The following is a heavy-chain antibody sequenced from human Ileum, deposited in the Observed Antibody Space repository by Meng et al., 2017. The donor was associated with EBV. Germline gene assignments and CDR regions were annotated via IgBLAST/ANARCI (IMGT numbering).Heavy chain of an antibody. D-gene: IGHD3-22*01. Sequence: VQLQQWGAGLLKPSETLSLPCAVYGGSFSGYYWSWIRQPPGKGLEWIGEINHRGGAFYNPSLKSRVTMSIDTSKNQFSLKLNSVTAADTAVYYCASHPGGNSQYYSSGDDYWGQGALVTVSS. CDR1: GGSFSGYY. CDR3: ASHPGGNSQYYSSGDDY. V-gene: IGHV4-34*01. J-gene: IGHJ4*02. CDR2: INHRGGA.